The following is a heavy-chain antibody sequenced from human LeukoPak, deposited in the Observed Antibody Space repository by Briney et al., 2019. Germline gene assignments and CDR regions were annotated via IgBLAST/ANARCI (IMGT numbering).Heavy chain of an antibody. CDR1: GFTFTTYA. J-gene: IGHJ3*01. D-gene: IGHD1-1*01. Sequence: GGSLRLSCTASGFTFTTYAMSWVRQAPGKGLEWASTISGNGGRTYYEDSVKGRFTISRDNSKNTLYLQVSSLRAEDTAMYYCANDGTGVHVWTPEAFDLWGPGTMVIVSS. CDR3: ANDGTGVHVWTPEAFDL. CDR2: ISGNGGRT. V-gene: IGHV3-23*01.